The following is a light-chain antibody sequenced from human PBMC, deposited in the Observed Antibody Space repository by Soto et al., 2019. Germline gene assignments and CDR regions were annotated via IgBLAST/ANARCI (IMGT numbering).Light chain of an antibody. Sequence: DIQMTQSPSTLSASVGDRVTITCRASQSISSWLAWYQQKPRKAPKHLIYKASSLESGVPSRISGSGSGTEFTLTISSLQPDDFATYYCQQYNSYPYTFGQGTKLEIK. CDR1: QSISSW. CDR3: QQYNSYPYT. V-gene: IGKV1-5*03. CDR2: KAS. J-gene: IGKJ2*01.